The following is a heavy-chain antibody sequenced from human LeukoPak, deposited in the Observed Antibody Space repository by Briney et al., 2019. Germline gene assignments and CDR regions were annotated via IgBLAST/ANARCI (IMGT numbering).Heavy chain of an antibody. CDR3: AKNVESDY. Sequence: SGGSLRLSCAASGFTFSSYAMSWVRQAPGKGLEWVSAISGSATSTSYADSVKGRFTISRNNSKNTLYLQMNSLRAEDTAIYYCAKNVESDYWGQGTLVTVSS. V-gene: IGHV3-23*01. D-gene: IGHD1-1*01. CDR1: GFTFSSYA. J-gene: IGHJ4*02. CDR2: ISGSATST.